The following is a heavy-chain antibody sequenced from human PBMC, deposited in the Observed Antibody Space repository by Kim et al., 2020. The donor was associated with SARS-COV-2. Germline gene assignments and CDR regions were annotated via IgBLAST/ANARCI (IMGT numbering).Heavy chain of an antibody. D-gene: IGHD3-22*01. J-gene: IGHJ4*02. CDR3: AKDTSLSMIVVASFDC. Sequence: TVKGQFTISRDNSRDTLYLQMDSLRAEDTAVYYCAKDTSLSMIVVASFDCWGQGTLVTVSS. V-gene: IGHV3-23*01.